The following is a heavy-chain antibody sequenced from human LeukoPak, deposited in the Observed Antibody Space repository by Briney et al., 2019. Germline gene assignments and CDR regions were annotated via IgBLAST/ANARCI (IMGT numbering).Heavy chain of an antibody. CDR1: GGPHKGYY. J-gene: IGHJ3*01. CDR3: ARLLYNDISGDPDTFDV. Sequence: ADPLSLICTLSGGPHKGYYWLGIRQPPAKKLAWIGYVSYSWRDKYNPSLQSRVTISIDRSQKQSALTQTSVTSPDTAVYSCARLLYNDISGDPDTFDVWGQGTTVIVSS. CDR2: VSYSWRD. D-gene: IGHD3-22*01. V-gene: IGHV4-59*08.